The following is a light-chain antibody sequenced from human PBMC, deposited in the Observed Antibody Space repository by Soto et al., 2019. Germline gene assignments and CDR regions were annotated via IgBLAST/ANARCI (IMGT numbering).Light chain of an antibody. Sequence: HSVLTQPRSVSASPGQSVAISCTGTSSDVGGYNYVSWYQQHPGKAPKLMIYDVSKRPSGVPDRFSGSKSGNTASLTISGLQAEDEADYYCCSYAGGPYVFGTGTKVTVL. CDR1: SSDVGGYNY. CDR2: DVS. J-gene: IGLJ1*01. CDR3: CSYAGGPYV. V-gene: IGLV2-11*01.